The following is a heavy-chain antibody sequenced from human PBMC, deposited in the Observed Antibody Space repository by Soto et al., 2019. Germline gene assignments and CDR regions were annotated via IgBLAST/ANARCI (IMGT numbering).Heavy chain of an antibody. J-gene: IGHJ5*02. Sequence: GGSLRLSCAASGFTLSDYYMSWIRQAPGKELKRVSYISSSSSYTNYADSVKGRFTISRDNAKNSLYLQMNSLRAEDTAVYYCARRPSDLTERRWFDPWGQGTLVTVSS. V-gene: IGHV3-11*03. CDR1: GFTLSDYY. CDR3: ARRPSDLTERRWFDP. CDR2: ISSSSSYT. D-gene: IGHD3-9*01.